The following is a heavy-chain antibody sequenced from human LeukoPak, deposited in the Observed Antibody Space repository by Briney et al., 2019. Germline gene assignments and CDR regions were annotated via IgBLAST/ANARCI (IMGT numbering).Heavy chain of an antibody. J-gene: IGHJ4*02. Sequence: GGSLRLSCVASGFTFTSYGISWVRQAPGQGREWMGWISAYNGNTNYAQKLQGRVTMTTDTSTSTAYMELRSLRSDDTAVYYCARERVGMATIHFDYWGQGTLVTVSS. V-gene: IGHV1-18*01. D-gene: IGHD5-24*01. CDR2: ISAYNGNT. CDR1: GFTFTSYG. CDR3: ARERVGMATIHFDY.